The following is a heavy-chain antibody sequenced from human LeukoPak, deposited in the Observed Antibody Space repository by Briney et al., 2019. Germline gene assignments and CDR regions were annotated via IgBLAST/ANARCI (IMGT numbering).Heavy chain of an antibody. V-gene: IGHV3-30*03. CDR1: GFTFSSYV. J-gene: IGHJ4*02. D-gene: IGHD2-21*02. Sequence: PGGSLRLSCAASGFTFSSYVMHWVRQAPGKGLEWVAFISYDGSNKYYADSVKGRFTISRDNSKNTLYLQMNSLRTEDTAVYYCARAHHCGGDCYIDYWGQGTLVTVSS. CDR2: ISYDGSNK. CDR3: ARAHHCGGDCYIDY.